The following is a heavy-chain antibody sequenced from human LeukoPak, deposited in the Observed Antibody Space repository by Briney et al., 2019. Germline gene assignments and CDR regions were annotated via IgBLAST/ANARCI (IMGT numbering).Heavy chain of an antibody. D-gene: IGHD6-13*01. CDR3: ARALHPTPGSWYGYYYYGMDV. J-gene: IGHJ6*02. V-gene: IGHV1-46*01. CDR1: GYTFTSYY. Sequence: ASVKVSCKASGYTFTSYYMHWVRQAPGQGLEWMGIINPSGGSTSYAQKFQGRVTMTRDTSTSTVYMELSSLRSEDTVVYYCARALHPTPGSWYGYYYYGMDVWGQGTTVTVSS. CDR2: INPSGGST.